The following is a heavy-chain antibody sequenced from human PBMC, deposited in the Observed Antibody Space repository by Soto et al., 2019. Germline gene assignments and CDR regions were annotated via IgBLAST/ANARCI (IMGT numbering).Heavy chain of an antibody. CDR1: GFTFSSYA. D-gene: IGHD7-27*01. CDR2: ISYDGSNK. J-gene: IGHJ4*02. V-gene: IGHV3-30-3*01. CDR3: ARARGGMNWGCAHY. Sequence: QVQLVESGGGVVQPRRSLRLSGAASGFTFSSYAMHWVRQAPGKGLEWVAVISYDGSNKYYADSVKGRYTISRDNSKNTQYLQMTSLSAEDTAVYYCARARGGMNWGCAHYGGQRTRGTVAS.